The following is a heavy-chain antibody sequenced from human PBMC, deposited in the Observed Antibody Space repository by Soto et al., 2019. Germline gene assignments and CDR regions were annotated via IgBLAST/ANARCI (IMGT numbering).Heavy chain of an antibody. Sequence: GGSLRLSCAASGFTFSSYAMSWVRQAPGKGLEWVSAISGSGGSTYYADSVKGRVTISRDNAKNSLYLQMNSLRADDTAVYYCARDSSPDYYYYYGMDVWGQGTTVTVSS. D-gene: IGHD6-19*01. V-gene: IGHV3-23*01. CDR2: ISGSGGST. CDR3: ARDSSPDYYYYYGMDV. J-gene: IGHJ6*02. CDR1: GFTFSSYA.